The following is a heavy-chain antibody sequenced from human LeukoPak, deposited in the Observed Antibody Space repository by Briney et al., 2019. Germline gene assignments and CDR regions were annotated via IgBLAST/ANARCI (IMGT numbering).Heavy chain of an antibody. J-gene: IGHJ4*02. CDR3: AKDHDYDNSGYHCHDY. CDR1: GFTFSSYA. Sequence: GGPLRLSCAASGFTFSSYAMSWVRQASGKGLEWVSAISGSGGSTDYVASVKGRFTISRDNSKNTLYLQMNSLRAEDTAVYYCAKDHDYDNSGYHCHDYWGQGTLVTVSS. D-gene: IGHD3-22*01. CDR2: ISGSGGST. V-gene: IGHV3-23*01.